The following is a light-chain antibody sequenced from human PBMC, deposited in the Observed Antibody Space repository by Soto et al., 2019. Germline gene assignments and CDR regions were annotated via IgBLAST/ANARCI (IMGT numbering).Light chain of an antibody. CDR1: QSLLHSNGYFY. J-gene: IGKJ1*01. CDR2: LGS. V-gene: IGKV2-28*01. Sequence: DIVMTQSPLSLPVTPGEPASISCRSSQSLLHSNGYFYLDWYLQKTGQSPQLLVYLGSDRASGVPDRFSGSGSGTDFTLKISRVEAEDVGVYYCMQALHAPPTFGQGT. CDR3: MQALHAPPT.